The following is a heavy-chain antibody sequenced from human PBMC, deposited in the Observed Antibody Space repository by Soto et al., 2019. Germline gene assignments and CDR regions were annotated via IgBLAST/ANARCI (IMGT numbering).Heavy chain of an antibody. CDR2: IYYSGST. V-gene: IGHV4-31*03. CDR3: ARDLAGRNWFDP. CDR1: GGSISSGGYY. D-gene: IGHD6-19*01. J-gene: IGHJ5*02. Sequence: PSETLSLTCTVSGGSISSGGYYWSWIRQHPGKGLEWIGYIYYSGSTYYNPSLKSRVTISVDTSKNQFSLKLSSVTAADTAVYYCARDLAGRNWFDPWGQGTLVTVSS.